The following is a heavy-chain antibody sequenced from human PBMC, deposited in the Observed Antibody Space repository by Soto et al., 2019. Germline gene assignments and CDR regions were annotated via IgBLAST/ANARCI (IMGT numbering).Heavy chain of an antibody. CDR1: GFIFRDYL. Sequence: QVQLVESGGGVVQPGTSLRLSCKASGFIFRDYLIHWVRQAPGKGLEWLAVLSFDGTAEYYADSMRGRFTISRDIPKITTYLGMNNVWREDKAMYYCVRVATSLQSMEVLEYWGERTLVTVPS. V-gene: IGHV3-30*03. D-gene: IGHD1-1*01. J-gene: IGHJ4*02. CDR2: LSFDGTAE. CDR3: VRVATSLQSMEVLEY.